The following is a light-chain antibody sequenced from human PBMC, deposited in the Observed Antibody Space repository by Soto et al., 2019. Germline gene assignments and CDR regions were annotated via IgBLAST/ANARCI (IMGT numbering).Light chain of an antibody. V-gene: IGKV1-5*03. CDR3: QQYGSSPYT. CDR1: QSISSW. CDR2: KAS. Sequence: DIQMTQSPSTLSASVGDRVTITCRASQSISSWLAWYQQKPGKAPKLLIYKASSLESGVPSRFSGSGSGTDFTLTISRLEPEDFAVYVCQQYGSSPYTFGQGTNLEIK. J-gene: IGKJ2*01.